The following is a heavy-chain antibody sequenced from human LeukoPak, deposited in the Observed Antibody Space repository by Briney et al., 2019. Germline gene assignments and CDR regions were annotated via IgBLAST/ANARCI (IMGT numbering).Heavy chain of an antibody. Sequence: PGGSLRLSCAASGFTFSSYAMHWVRQAPGKGLEWVAVISYDGSNKYYADSVKGRFTISRDNSKNTLYLQMNSLRAEDTAVYYCARDGGLPFDYWGQGTLVTVSS. CDR3: ARDGGLPFDY. CDR2: ISYDGSNK. CDR1: GFTFSSYA. D-gene: IGHD4-11*01. J-gene: IGHJ4*02. V-gene: IGHV3-30*01.